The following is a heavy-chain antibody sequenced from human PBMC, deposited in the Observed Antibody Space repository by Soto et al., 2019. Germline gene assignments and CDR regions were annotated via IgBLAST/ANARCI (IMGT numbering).Heavy chain of an antibody. Sequence: QVQLQESGPGLVKPSGTLSLTCAVSGDSISSTHWWTWVRQPPRKGLEYIGQIFHSGITNYNPSLESRATRALDKAKSHVSLELNSVTGADTAIYYCARGFSGYCSGGSCSSFAYWGQGTLVTVSS. V-gene: IGHV4-4*02. CDR2: IFHSGIT. CDR1: GDSISSTHW. D-gene: IGHD2-15*01. CDR3: ARGFSGYCSGGSCSSFAY. J-gene: IGHJ4*02.